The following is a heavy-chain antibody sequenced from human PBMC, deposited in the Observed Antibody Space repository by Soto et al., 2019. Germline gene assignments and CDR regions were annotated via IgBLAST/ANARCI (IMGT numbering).Heavy chain of an antibody. CDR2: ISYDGSNK. V-gene: IGHV3-30-3*01. J-gene: IGHJ4*02. CDR1: GFTFSSYA. D-gene: IGHD3-22*01. Sequence: PGGSLRLSCAASGFTFSSYAMHWVRQAPGKGLEWVAVISYDGSNKYYADSVKGRFTISRDNSKNTLYLQMNSLRAEDTAVYYCARDSYDSSGYYYLEYWGQGTLVTVSS. CDR3: ARDSYDSSGYYYLEY.